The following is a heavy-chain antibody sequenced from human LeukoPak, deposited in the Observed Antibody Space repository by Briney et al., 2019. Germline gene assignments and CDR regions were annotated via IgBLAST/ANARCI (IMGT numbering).Heavy chain of an antibody. CDR2: ISGSGDST. CDR3: AKDFGRAIDYVWGSYRYPSLGY. J-gene: IGHJ4*02. V-gene: IGHV3-23*01. CDR1: GFTFSSYA. D-gene: IGHD3-16*02. Sequence: PGGSLRLSCAASGFTFSSYAMSWVRQAPGKGLEWVSAISGSGDSTYYADSVKGRFTISRDNSKNTLYLQMNSLRAEDTAVYYCAKDFGRAIDYVWGSYRYPSLGYWGQGTLVTVSS.